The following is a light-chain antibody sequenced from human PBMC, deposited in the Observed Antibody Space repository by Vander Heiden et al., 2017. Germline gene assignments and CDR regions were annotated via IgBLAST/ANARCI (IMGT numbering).Light chain of an antibody. CDR3: AAWDDSLSGWV. CDR1: SSSTRSNY. J-gene: IGLJ3*02. V-gene: IGLV1-47*01. CDR2: RNN. Sequence: QPVLTQPPSASGTPGQSVTISCSGSSSSTRSNYVYWSRQRPGTAPKLLIYRNNQRPSGVPDRFSGSKSGTSASLAISGLRSEDEADYYCAAWDDSLSGWVFGGGTKLTVL.